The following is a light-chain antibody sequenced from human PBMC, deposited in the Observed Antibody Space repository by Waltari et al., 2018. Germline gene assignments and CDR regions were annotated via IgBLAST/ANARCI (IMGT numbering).Light chain of an antibody. Sequence: QPVLTQPPSASGTPGQRVTISCSGSSSTIGSNTVNWYQQPPGTAPKLLIYSNNQRPSGFPDRFSGSKSGTSASLAISGLQSEDEADYYCAAWDDSLNGPVFGGGTKLTVL. V-gene: IGLV1-44*01. CDR1: SSTIGSNT. CDR3: AAWDDSLNGPV. CDR2: SNN. J-gene: IGLJ2*01.